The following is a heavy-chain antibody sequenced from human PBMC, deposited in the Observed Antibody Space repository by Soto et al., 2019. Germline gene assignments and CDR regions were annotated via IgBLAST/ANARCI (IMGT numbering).Heavy chain of an antibody. J-gene: IGHJ3*02. V-gene: IGHV3-33*01. CDR2: IWYDGSNK. Sequence: QVQLVESGGGVVQPGRSLRLSCAASGFTFSSYGMHWVRQAPGKGLEWVAVIWYDGSNKYYADSVKGRFTISRDNSKNMLYLQMNSLRAEDTAVYYCARDYGDELMGAFDIWGQGTMVTVSS. CDR1: GFTFSSYG. CDR3: ARDYGDELMGAFDI. D-gene: IGHD4-17*01.